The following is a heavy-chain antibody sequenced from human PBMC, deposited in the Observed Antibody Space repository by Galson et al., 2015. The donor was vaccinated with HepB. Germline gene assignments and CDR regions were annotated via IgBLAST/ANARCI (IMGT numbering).Heavy chain of an antibody. J-gene: IGHJ4*02. CDR2: IRPDGSSQ. V-gene: IGHV3-7*01. D-gene: IGHD7-27*01. Sequence: SLRLSCAASAISFDSAWMSWVRQAPGEGLVWLANIRPDGSSQYYVDSVRGRFTISRDNAKKSLYLHMTSLRVKDTATYYCARDYNWGWDYWGQGTLVTVSS. CDR1: AISFDSAW. CDR3: ARDYNWGWDY.